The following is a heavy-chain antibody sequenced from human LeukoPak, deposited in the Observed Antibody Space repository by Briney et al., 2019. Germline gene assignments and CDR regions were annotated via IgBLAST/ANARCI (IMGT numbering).Heavy chain of an antibody. CDR1: GFTFSESW. CDR3: ATYINWVAGDV. J-gene: IGHJ6*02. Sequence: GGSLRLSCPASGFTFSESWITWVRQVPGQGLDWVAHINHEGGGIQYVDSVKGRFTISRDNAKGSVYLQMNSLRAEDTAIYHCATYINWVAGDVWGQGTTVIVSS. V-gene: IGHV3-7*01. CDR2: INHEGGGI. D-gene: IGHD1-1*01.